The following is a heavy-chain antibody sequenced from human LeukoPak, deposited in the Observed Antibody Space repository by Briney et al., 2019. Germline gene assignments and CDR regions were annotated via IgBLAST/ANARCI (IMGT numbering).Heavy chain of an antibody. D-gene: IGHD6-19*01. CDR2: MNPNSGNT. Sequence: ASVKVSCKASGYTFTSYDIDWVRQATGQGLEWMGWMNPNSGNTGYAQKFQGRVTITADKSTSTAYMELSSLRSEDTAVYYCARSKYSSGWYPAYWGQGTLVTVSS. CDR3: ARSKYSSGWYPAY. V-gene: IGHV1-8*01. CDR1: GYTFTSYD. J-gene: IGHJ4*02.